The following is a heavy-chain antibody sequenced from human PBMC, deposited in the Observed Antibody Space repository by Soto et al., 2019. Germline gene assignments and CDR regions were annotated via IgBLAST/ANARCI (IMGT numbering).Heavy chain of an antibody. CDR1: GYTFSSYD. D-gene: IGHD5-12*01. J-gene: IGHJ6*03. V-gene: IGHV1-8*01. Sequence: ASVKVSCKASGYTFSSYDINWVRQATGQGFEWMGWMNPNSGDTGYAQKFQGRISMTRNTSISTAYVELSSLRSEDTAVYYCTTRGIVPTGGYYYYMDVWGKGTTVTVSS. CDR2: MNPNSGDT. CDR3: TTRGIVPTGGYYYYMDV.